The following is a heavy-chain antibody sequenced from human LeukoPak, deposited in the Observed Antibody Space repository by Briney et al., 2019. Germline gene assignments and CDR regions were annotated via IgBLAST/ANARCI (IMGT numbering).Heavy chain of an antibody. D-gene: IGHD3-22*01. CDR1: GYTFTGYY. CDR2: INPNSGGT. V-gene: IGHV1-2*02. Sequence: APVKVSCKASGYTFTGYYMHWVRQAPGQGLEWMGWINPNSGGTNYAQKFQGRVTMTEDTSTDTAYMELSSLRSEDTAVYYCATVPQYYDSLLDYYFDYWGQGTLVTVSS. CDR3: ATVPQYYDSLLDYYFDY. J-gene: IGHJ4*02.